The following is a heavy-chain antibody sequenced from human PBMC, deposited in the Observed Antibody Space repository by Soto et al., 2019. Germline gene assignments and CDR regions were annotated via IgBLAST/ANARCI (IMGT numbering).Heavy chain of an antibody. J-gene: IGHJ4*02. CDR2: IFSNDEA. CDR3: ARIERASAYDPWGYDY. V-gene: IGHV2-26*01. D-gene: IGHD5-12*01. CDR1: GFSLSNFRMS. Sequence: QVTLKESGPVLVKPTETLTLTCTVSGFSLSNFRMSVSWIRQPPGKALEWLAHIFSNDEASYTTSLNSRLTISKDTSKGQVVLTMTNMDPVDTATYYCARIERASAYDPWGYDYWGQGTLVTVSS.